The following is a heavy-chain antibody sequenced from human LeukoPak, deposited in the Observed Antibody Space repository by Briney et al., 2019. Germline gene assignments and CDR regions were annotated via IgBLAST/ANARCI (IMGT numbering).Heavy chain of an antibody. CDR1: GFTFSSYW. Sequence: PTGGSLRLSCAVSGFTFSSYWMSWVRQAPGKGLEWVANIKQDGSEKYYVDSVKGRFTISRDNAKYSLYLQMNSLRVEDTAVYYCASHQGYRHDYWGQGTLVTVSS. J-gene: IGHJ4*02. V-gene: IGHV3-7*01. CDR3: ASHQGYRHDY. CDR2: IKQDGSEK. D-gene: IGHD2-15*01.